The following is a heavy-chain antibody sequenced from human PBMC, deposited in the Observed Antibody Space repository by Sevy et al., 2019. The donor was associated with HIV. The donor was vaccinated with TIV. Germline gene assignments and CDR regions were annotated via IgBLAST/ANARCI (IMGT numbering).Heavy chain of an antibody. V-gene: IGHV3-23*01. CDR1: GFTFSSYA. J-gene: IGHJ6*03. Sequence: GGSLRLSCAASGFTFSSYAMSWVRQAPGKGLEWVSAISGSSGSTYYADSVKGRFTISRDNSKNTLYLQMNSLRAEDTAVYYCAKLPSDHYFYYYYMDVWGKGTTVTVSS. CDR2: ISGSSGST. D-gene: IGHD3-10*01. CDR3: AKLPSDHYFYYYYMDV.